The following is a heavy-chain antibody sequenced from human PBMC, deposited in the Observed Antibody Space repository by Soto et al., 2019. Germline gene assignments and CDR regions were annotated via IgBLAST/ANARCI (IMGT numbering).Heavy chain of an antibody. V-gene: IGHV3-48*03. Sequence: GGSLRLSCAASGFTFSSYEMNWVRQAPGKXLEWVSYISSSGSTIYYADSVKGRFTISRDNAKNSLYLQMNSLRAEDTAVYYCAREDYDFWSGYYTMANGMDVWGQGTTVTVSS. CDR1: GFTFSSYE. D-gene: IGHD3-3*01. CDR3: AREDYDFWSGYYTMANGMDV. J-gene: IGHJ6*02. CDR2: ISSSGSTI.